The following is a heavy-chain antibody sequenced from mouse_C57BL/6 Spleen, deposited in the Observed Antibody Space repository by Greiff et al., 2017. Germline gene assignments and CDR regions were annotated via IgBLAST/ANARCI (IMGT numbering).Heavy chain of an antibody. V-gene: IGHV10-1*01. CDR3: VRQGLWLRQGDWYFDV. J-gene: IGHJ1*03. CDR1: GFSFNTYA. D-gene: IGHD2-2*01. CDR2: IRSKSNNYAT. Sequence: EVKLVESGGGLVQPKGSLKLSCAASGFSFNTYAMNWVRQAPGKGLEWVARIRSKSNNYATYYADSVKDRFTISRDDSESMLYLQMNNLKTEDTAMYYCVRQGLWLRQGDWYFDVWGTGTTVTVSS.